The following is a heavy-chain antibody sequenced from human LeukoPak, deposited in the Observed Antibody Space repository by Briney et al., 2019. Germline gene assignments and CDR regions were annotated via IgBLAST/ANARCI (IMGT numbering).Heavy chain of an antibody. V-gene: IGHV3-21*01. Sequence: GGSLRLSCAASGFTFSSYSMNWVRQAPGKGLEWVSSISNSSSYIYYADSVKGRFTISRDNAKNSLYLQMNSLRAEDTAVYYCASGSYYIDYWGQGTLVTVSS. CDR1: GFTFSSYS. D-gene: IGHD1-26*01. CDR3: ASGSYYIDY. J-gene: IGHJ4*02. CDR2: ISNSSSYI.